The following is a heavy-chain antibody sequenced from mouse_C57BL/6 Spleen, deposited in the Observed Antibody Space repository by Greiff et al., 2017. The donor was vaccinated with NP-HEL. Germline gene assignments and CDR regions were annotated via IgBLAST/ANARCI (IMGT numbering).Heavy chain of an antibody. Sequence: LVESGASVKIPCKASGYTFTDYNMDWVKQSHGKSLEWIGDINPNNGGTIYNQKFKGKATLTVDKSSSTAYMELRSLTSEDTAVYYCARGYGSSYSYAMDYWGQGTSVTVSS. V-gene: IGHV1-18*01. CDR1: GYTFTDYN. CDR2: INPNNGGT. D-gene: IGHD1-1*01. CDR3: ARGYGSSYSYAMDY. J-gene: IGHJ4*01.